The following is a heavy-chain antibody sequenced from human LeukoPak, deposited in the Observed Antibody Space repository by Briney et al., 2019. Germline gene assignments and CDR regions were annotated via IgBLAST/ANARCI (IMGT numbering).Heavy chain of an antibody. CDR3: ATGRYCSGGTCYSSLDF. Sequence: GESLKISCKGSGYSFTNYWIGWVRQMPGKGLEWMGIIYPGDSNTRYSPSFQGQVTISVDKSVTTAYLQWSSLEASDTAVYYCATGRYCSGGTCYSSLDFRGRGTLVTVSS. D-gene: IGHD2-15*01. CDR2: IYPGDSNT. V-gene: IGHV5-51*01. J-gene: IGHJ4*01. CDR1: GYSFTNYW.